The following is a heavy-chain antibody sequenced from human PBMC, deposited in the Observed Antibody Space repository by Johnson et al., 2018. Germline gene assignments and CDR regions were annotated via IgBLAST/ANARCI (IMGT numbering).Heavy chain of an antibody. D-gene: IGHD4-17*01. CDR1: GFTFSSYG. CDR2: ISYDGGNK. V-gene: IGHV3-30*03. CDR3: ATAVTTSRYFQH. Sequence: QVQLVQSGGGVVQPGRSLRLSCAASGFTFSSYGMHWVRQAPGKGLEWVAVISYDGGNKYYADSVRGRFTISRDNSENTLYLQMNSLGAEDTAVYYCATAVTTSRYFQHWGQGTLVTVSS. J-gene: IGHJ1*01.